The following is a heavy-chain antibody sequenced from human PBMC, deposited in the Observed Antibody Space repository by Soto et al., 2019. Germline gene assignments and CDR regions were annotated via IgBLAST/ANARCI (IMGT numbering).Heavy chain of an antibody. CDR3: ARGPGTSYFDY. V-gene: IGHV3-33*01. J-gene: IGHJ4*02. Sequence: QVQLVESGGGVVQPGRSLRLSCAASGFTFSSYGMHWVRQAPGKGLEWVAVIWSGGSNENYADSVKGRFTISRDNSKNMLYLQMNSLRAEDTAVYYCARGPGTSYFDYWGQGSLVTVFS. D-gene: IGHD2-2*01. CDR2: IWSGGSNE. CDR1: GFTFSSYG.